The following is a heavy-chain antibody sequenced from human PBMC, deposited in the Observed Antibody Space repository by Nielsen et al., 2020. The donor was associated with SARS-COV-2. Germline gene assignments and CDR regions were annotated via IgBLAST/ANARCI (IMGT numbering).Heavy chain of an antibody. D-gene: IGHD3-10*01. J-gene: IGHJ6*03. CDR3: ARVGRGPSYYYMDV. CDR2: TYYRSTWYN. Sequence: SQTLSLTCAISGDSVSRNSTACNCIRQSPSRGLEWLGRTYYRSTWYNDYAVSVKSRITINPATSKNQFSLQLNPVTPEDTAVYYCARVGRGPSYYYMDVWGKGTTVTVSS. V-gene: IGHV6-1*01. CDR1: GDSVSRNSTA.